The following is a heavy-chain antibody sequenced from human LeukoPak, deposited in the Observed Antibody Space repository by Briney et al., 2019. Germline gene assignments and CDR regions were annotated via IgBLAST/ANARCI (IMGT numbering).Heavy chain of an antibody. Sequence: SETLSLTCTVSGGSISSSSYYWGWIRQPPGKGLEWIGSIYYSGSTYYNPSLKSRVTISVDTSKNQFSLKLSSVTAADTAVYYCARSLYDILTGPGRDDAFDVWGQGTMVTVSS. D-gene: IGHD3-9*01. CDR1: GGSISSSSYY. J-gene: IGHJ3*01. CDR3: ARSLYDILTGPGRDDAFDV. CDR2: IYYSGST. V-gene: IGHV4-39*01.